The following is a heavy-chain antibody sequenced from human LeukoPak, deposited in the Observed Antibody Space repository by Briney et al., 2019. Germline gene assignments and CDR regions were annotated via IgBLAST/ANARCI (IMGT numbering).Heavy chain of an antibody. D-gene: IGHD4-17*01. CDR3: SKKGQSEDYGKPG. CDR1: GFTFSSYA. CDR2: ISGSGGST. J-gene: IGHJ4*02. V-gene: IGHV3-23*01. Sequence: GGSLRLSCAASGFTFSSYAMSWVRQAPGKGLEWVSAISGSGGSTYYADSVKGRFAISRDNSKNTLYLQMNSLRAEDTAVYYCSKKGQSEDYGKPGWGQGTLVTVSS.